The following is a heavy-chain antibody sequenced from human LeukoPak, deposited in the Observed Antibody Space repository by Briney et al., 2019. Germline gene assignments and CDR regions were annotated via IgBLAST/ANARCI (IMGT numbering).Heavy chain of an antibody. V-gene: IGHV3-30*18. CDR2: ISDDGGSK. J-gene: IGHJ4*02. CDR1: GFSFISYG. Sequence: PGGSLRLSCAASGFSFISYGMHWVRQAPGKGLEWVGVISDDGGSKDYADSVKGRFTISRDNSKDTLYLQMNSLRVEDTAVYYCAKRPSDYGDYVSYFDYWGQGTLVTVSS. CDR3: AKRPSDYGDYVSYFDY. D-gene: IGHD4-17*01.